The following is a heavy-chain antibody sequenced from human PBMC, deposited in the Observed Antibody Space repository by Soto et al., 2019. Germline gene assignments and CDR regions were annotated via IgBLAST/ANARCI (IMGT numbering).Heavy chain of an antibody. V-gene: IGHV1-46*01. CDR1: GYTFPSYY. CDR2: INPSGGST. J-gene: IGHJ4*02. D-gene: IGHD3-16*01. CDR3: ARLYEVFTFGGVYAHFAY. Sequence: ASVKVSCKASGYTFPSYYMHWVRQAPGQGLEWMGIINPSGGSTSYAQKFQGRVTMTGDTSTSTVYMQLSRLRAEDTAVYYCARLYEVFTFGGVYAHFAYRGQRTVVTVSA.